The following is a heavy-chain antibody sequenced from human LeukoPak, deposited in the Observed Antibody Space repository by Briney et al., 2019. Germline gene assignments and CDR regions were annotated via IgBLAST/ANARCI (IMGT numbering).Heavy chain of an antibody. J-gene: IGHJ6*03. V-gene: IGHV4-34*01. CDR1: GGSFSGYY. CDR2: INHSGST. Sequence: SETLSLTCAVYGGSFSGYYWSWIRQPPGKGLEWIGEINHSGSTNYNPSLKSRVTISVDTSKNQFSLKLSSVTAADTAVYYCARDRVVRGVILNYYYYYMDVWGKGTTVTISS. CDR3: ARDRVVRGVILNYYYYYMDV. D-gene: IGHD3-10*01.